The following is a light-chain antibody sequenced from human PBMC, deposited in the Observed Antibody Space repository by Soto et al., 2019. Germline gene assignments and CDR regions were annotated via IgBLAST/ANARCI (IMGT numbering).Light chain of an antibody. J-gene: IGLJ1*01. CDR1: SSDVGDYNY. CDR2: DVS. Sequence: QSALTQPASVSGSPGQSITISCTGTSSDVGDYNYVSWYQQHPGKAPKVMIYDVSNRPSGVSYRFSGSKSGNTASLTISGLQAEDDADYYCTSYTNSRTYVFGIGTKLTVL. CDR3: TSYTNSRTYV. V-gene: IGLV2-14*01.